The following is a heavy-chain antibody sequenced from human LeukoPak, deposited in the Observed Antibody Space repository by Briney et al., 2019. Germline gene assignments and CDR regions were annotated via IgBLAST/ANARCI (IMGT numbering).Heavy chain of an antibody. V-gene: IGHV3-53*01. CDR2: IYKNAIT. D-gene: IGHD5-24*01. CDR3: ARWGVGWLQFSDAFDI. CDR1: GFTVSSNY. Sequence: PGGSLRLSCAASGFTVSSNYMTWVRQAPGKGLEWVSVIYKNAITYHADTVKGRFTISRDNAKNMLYLQMDSLRAEDTAVYYCARWGVGWLQFSDAFDIWGQGTMVTVSS. J-gene: IGHJ3*02.